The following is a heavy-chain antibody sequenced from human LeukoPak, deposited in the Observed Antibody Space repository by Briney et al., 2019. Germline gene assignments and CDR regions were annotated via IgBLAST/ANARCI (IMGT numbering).Heavy chain of an antibody. V-gene: IGHV4-4*02. D-gene: IGHD3-22*01. J-gene: IGHJ3*02. CDR3: ARRNSGYLVPGAFDI. CDR2: IYHSGST. Sequence: SGTLSLTCAVSGGSISSSNWWSWVRQPPGKGLEWIGEIYHSGSTNYNPSLKSRVTISVDKSKNQFSLKLSSVTAADTAVYYCARRNSGYLVPGAFDIWGQGTMVTVSS. CDR1: GGSISSSNW.